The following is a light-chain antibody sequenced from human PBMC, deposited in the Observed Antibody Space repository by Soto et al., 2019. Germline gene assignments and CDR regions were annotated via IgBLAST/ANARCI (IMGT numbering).Light chain of an antibody. Sequence: EIVLTQSPGTLSLSPGERATLSSRASQSLTKNYFAWYQQKPGRALRXLIDGASTRATGIPDRLSGSWSRTDFTLTISRLEPEDFAVYYCQQYEALVTFCQGTKVDIK. CDR2: GAS. V-gene: IGKV3-20*01. CDR3: QQYEALVT. J-gene: IGKJ1*01. CDR1: QSLTKNY.